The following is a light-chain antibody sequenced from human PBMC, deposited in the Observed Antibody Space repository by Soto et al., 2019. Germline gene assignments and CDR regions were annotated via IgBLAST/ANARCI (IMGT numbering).Light chain of an antibody. CDR3: SSYPSTITVI. Sequence: QSALTQPASVSGSPGQSITISCSGTSSDVADYNYVSWYQQHPGKVPKLIIYDVSYRPSGVSDRFSASKSGSTASLTISRLQAEDEADYYCSSYPSTITVIFGGGTKLTVL. V-gene: IGLV2-14*03. J-gene: IGLJ2*01. CDR1: SSDVADYNY. CDR2: DVS.